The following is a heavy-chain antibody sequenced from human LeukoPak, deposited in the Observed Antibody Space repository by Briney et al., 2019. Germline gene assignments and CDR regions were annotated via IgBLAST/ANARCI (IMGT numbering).Heavy chain of an antibody. Sequence: ASVKVSCKASGDTFSSYAISWVRQAPGQGLEWMGGIIPIFGTANYAQKFQGRVTITADESTSTAYMELSSLRSEDTAVYYCARDHLAARPSYCDYWGQGTLVTVSS. D-gene: IGHD6-6*01. V-gene: IGHV1-69*13. CDR2: IIPIFGTA. CDR1: GDTFSSYA. CDR3: ARDHLAARPSYCDY. J-gene: IGHJ4*02.